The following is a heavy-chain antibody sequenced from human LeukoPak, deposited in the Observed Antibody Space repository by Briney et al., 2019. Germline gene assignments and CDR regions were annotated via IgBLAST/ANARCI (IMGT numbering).Heavy chain of an antibody. V-gene: IGHV3-15*01. J-gene: IGHJ4*02. CDR2: IKSKTDGGTT. Sequence: GGTLRLSCAASGFTFSNACMSWVRQAPAKGLEWVGRIKSKTDGGTTDYAAPLKGRFTISRDDSINTLYLQMNSLKTEDTAVYYCILDIVVVPAAKNFDYWGQGTLVTVSS. CDR3: ILDIVVVPAAKNFDY. CDR1: GFTFSNAC. D-gene: IGHD2-2*03.